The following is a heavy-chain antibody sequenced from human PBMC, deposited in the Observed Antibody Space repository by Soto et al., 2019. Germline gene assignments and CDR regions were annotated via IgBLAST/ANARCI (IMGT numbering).Heavy chain of an antibody. V-gene: IGHV3-15*01. CDR2: VKSNTDGGTT. D-gene: IGHD4-17*01. J-gene: IGHJ6*02. CDR1: GFTFSHAW. Sequence: EVQLVESGGGLVKPGGSPRLSCAASGFTFSHAWMSWVRQAPGKGLEWVGRVKSNTDGGTTDYAAPVKGRFTISRDDSINALYLQMNSLKTEDTAVYYCTTDRISYGDYVPSYYYYGMDLWGQGTTVTVSS. CDR3: TTDRISYGDYVPSYYYYGMDL.